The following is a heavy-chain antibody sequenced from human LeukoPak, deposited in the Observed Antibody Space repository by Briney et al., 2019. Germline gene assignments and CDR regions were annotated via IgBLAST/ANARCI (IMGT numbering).Heavy chain of an antibody. Sequence: GGSLRLSCAASGFTVSSNYMSWVRQAPGKGLEWVSVIYSGGSTYYADSVKGRFTISRDNSKNTLYPQMNSLRAEDTAVYYCAREGYCSSTSCYLDAFDIWGQGTMVTVSS. J-gene: IGHJ3*02. V-gene: IGHV3-66*01. CDR2: IYSGGST. D-gene: IGHD2-2*01. CDR1: GFTVSSNY. CDR3: AREGYCSSTSCYLDAFDI.